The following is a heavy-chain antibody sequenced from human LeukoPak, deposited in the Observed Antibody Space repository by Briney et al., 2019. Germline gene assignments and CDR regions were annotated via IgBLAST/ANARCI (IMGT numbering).Heavy chain of an antibody. V-gene: IGHV1-69*04. CDR1: GGTFSSYA. D-gene: IGHD2-2*01. J-gene: IGHJ6*02. CDR2: IIPIFGIA. Sequence: ASVKVSCKASGGTFSSYAISWVRQASGQGLEWMGRIIPIFGIANYAQKFQGRVTITADKSTSTAYMELSSLRSEDTAVYYCASAQYCSSTSCYLGYYYYGMDVWGQGTTVTVSS. CDR3: ASAQYCSSTSCYLGYYYYGMDV.